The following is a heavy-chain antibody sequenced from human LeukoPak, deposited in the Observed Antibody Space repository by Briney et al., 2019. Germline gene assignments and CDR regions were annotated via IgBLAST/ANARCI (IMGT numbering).Heavy chain of an antibody. V-gene: IGHV3-48*03. CDR2: ISSSGSTI. J-gene: IGHJ6*03. D-gene: IGHD5-12*01. CDR3: VRRSGYDNYYYYYYMDV. CDR1: GFTFSSYE. Sequence: GGSLRLSCAAPGFTFSSYEMSWVRQAPGKGLEWVSYISSSGSTIYYADSVKGRFTISRDNSKNTLYLQMDSLRAEDTAVYYCVRRSGYDNYYYYYYMDVWGKGTTVTVSS.